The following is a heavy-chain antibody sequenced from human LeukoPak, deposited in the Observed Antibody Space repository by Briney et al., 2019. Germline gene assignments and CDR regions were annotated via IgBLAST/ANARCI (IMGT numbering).Heavy chain of an antibody. J-gene: IGHJ4*02. Sequence: SETLSLTCTVSGGPITSNFWRWIRQPPGKGLEWIGYLYNTVNTKYNPSLKSRATMSGDTSKNQSSLKLNSLSAADTAVYYCARAKPDWNPPDYWGQGILVTVSS. CDR2: LYNTVNT. V-gene: IGHV4-59*08. CDR3: ARAKPDWNPPDY. D-gene: IGHD1-1*01. CDR1: GGPITSNF.